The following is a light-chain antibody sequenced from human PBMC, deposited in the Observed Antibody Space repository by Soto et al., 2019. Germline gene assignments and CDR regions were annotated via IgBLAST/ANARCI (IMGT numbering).Light chain of an antibody. J-gene: IGLJ1*01. CDR1: SSNIGAGYD. CDR3: QSYDSSLSGYV. V-gene: IGLV1-40*01. Sequence: QSVLTQPPSVSGATGRRVTISCTGCSSNIGAGYDVHWYQQLPGTAPKLLIYGNSSRPSGVPDRFSGSKSGTSASLAITGLQAEDEAHYYCQSYDSSLSGYVFGTGTKLTV. CDR2: GNS.